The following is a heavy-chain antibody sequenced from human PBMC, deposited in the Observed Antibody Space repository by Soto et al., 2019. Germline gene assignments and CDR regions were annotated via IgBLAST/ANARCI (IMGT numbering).Heavy chain of an antibody. Sequence: GGSLRLSCIASGVTFSSYAMSWVRQAPGKGLEWVSAISGSGGSTYYADSVKGRFTISRDNSKNTLYLQMNSLRAEDTAVYYCAKGSNSPLRLLWGQGTLVTVSS. J-gene: IGHJ4*02. CDR1: GVTFSSYA. CDR2: ISGSGGST. CDR3: AKGSNSPLRLL. D-gene: IGHD3-16*01. V-gene: IGHV3-23*01.